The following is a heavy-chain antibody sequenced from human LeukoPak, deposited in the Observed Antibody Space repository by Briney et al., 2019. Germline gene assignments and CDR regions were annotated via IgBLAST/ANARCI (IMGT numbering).Heavy chain of an antibody. CDR3: AKGALGGYYYYGMGV. Sequence: GGSLRLSCAASGFTFSSYARSWVRQAPGKGLEWVSAISGSGGSTYYADSVKGRFTISRDNSKNTLYLQMNSLRAEDTAVYYCAKGALGGYYYYGMGVWGQGTTVTVSS. CDR1: GFTFSSYA. J-gene: IGHJ6*02. V-gene: IGHV3-23*01. CDR2: ISGSGGST.